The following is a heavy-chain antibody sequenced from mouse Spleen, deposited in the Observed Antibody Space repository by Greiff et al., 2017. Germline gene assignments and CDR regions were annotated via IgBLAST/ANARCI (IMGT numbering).Heavy chain of an antibody. D-gene: IGHD1-3*01. J-gene: IGHJ2*01. CDR3: ARSSGLNFDY. CDR1: GYTFTSYW. CDR2: IDPSDSYT. Sequence: VKLMESGAELVKPGASVKLSCKASGYTFTSYWMQWVKQRPGQGLEWIGEIDPSDSYTNYNQKFKGKATLTVDTSSSTAYMQLSSLTSEDSAVYYCARSSGLNFDYWGQGTTLTVSS. V-gene: IGHV1-50*01.